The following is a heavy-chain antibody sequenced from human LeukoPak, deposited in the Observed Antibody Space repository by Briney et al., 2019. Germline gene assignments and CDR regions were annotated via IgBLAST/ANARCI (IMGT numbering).Heavy chain of an antibody. Sequence: SETLSLTCAVYGGSFSGYYWSWIRQPPGKGLEWIGEINHSGSTNYNPSLKSRVTISVDTSKNQFSLKLSSVTAADTAVCYCAGRIAAAGTGFQHWGQGTLVTVSS. J-gene: IGHJ1*01. CDR2: INHSGST. CDR3: AGRIAAAGTGFQH. CDR1: GGSFSGYY. D-gene: IGHD6-13*01. V-gene: IGHV4-34*01.